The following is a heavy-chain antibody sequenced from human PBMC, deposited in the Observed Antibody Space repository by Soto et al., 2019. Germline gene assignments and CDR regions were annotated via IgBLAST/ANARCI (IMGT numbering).Heavy chain of an antibody. CDR2: VIGTVTDT. CDR3: AKATRGHCIGAHCYAFDF. D-gene: IGHD2-15*01. CDR1: GFTFTNYA. V-gene: IGHV3-23*01. J-gene: IGHJ4*02. Sequence: EVQLLESGGGLVQPGGSLRLSCAASGFTFTNYAMNLVRHSPGKGLEWVASVIGTVTDTYHAASVKGRFTISRDNSRNTMYLQMNSLRAEDTAMYHGAKATRGHCIGAHCYAFDFWGQGILVTVSA.